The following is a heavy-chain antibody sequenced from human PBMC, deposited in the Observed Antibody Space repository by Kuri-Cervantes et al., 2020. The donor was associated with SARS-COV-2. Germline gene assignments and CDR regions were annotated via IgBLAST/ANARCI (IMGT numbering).Heavy chain of an antibody. Sequence: GESLKISCAASGFTFSSYGMHWVRQAPGKGLEWVAFIRYDGSNKCYADSVKGRFTISRDNSKNTLYLQMNSLRAEDTAVYYCAKDPHGIVVVVAAVDYWGQGTLVTVSS. D-gene: IGHD2-15*01. J-gene: IGHJ4*02. CDR1: GFTFSSYG. V-gene: IGHV3-30*02. CDR2: IRYDGSNK. CDR3: AKDPHGIVVVVAAVDY.